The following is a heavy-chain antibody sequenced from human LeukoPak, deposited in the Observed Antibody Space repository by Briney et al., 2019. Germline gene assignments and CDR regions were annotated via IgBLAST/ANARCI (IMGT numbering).Heavy chain of an antibody. CDR3: VNLGYSD. D-gene: IGHD5-12*01. Sequence: GGSLRLSCEASGFSFSAAWMTWVRQAPGKGLEWVATTKNDGSDKYYVDSVKGRFTLSRDNAKNSVYLQMNSLRVEGTAVYYCVNLGYSDGGQGTLVTVSS. V-gene: IGHV3-7*01. J-gene: IGHJ4*02. CDR1: GFSFSAAW. CDR2: TKNDGSDK.